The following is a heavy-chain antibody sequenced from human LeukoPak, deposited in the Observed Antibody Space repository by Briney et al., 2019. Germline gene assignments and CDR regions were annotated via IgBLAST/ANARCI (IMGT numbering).Heavy chain of an antibody. J-gene: IGHJ4*02. D-gene: IGHD3-3*01. CDR1: GDSISFYY. V-gene: IGHV4-4*07. CDR2: IYSSGST. CDR3: AREWRY. Sequence: PSETLSLTCTVSGDSISFYYWTWIRQPAGKELQWIGRIYSSGSTNYNPSLKSRVTISLDKSKNQFSLRLTSVTAADTAVYYCAREWRYWGQGTLVTVSS.